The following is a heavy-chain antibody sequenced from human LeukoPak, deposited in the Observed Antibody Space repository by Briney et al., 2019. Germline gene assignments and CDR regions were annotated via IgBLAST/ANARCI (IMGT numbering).Heavy chain of an antibody. J-gene: IGHJ4*02. V-gene: IGHV3-23*01. CDR1: GLTFSSYA. Sequence: GGSLRLSCAPSGLTFSSYAMRWSPQAPGRGLEWVSTNSCSGYSTYYADSVKGRFTISRDNSKNTLYLQMNSLRAEDTAVYYCVVGIAVAAPDYWGQGTLVTVSS. D-gene: IGHD6-19*01. CDR2: NSCSGYST. CDR3: VVGIAVAAPDY.